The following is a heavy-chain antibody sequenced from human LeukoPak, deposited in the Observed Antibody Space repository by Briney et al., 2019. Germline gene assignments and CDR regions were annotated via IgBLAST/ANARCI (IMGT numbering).Heavy chain of an antibody. Sequence: SQTLSLTCTVSGGSISSASYYWGWIRQPPGKGLEWIGSIYYTGSTYYNPSLKSRVTISIDTSKNQFSLKLSSVTAADTAVYYCAREREMDTAMVYDYWGQGTLVTVSS. J-gene: IGHJ4*02. CDR1: GGSISSASYY. D-gene: IGHD5-18*01. CDR3: AREREMDTAMVYDY. V-gene: IGHV4-39*07. CDR2: IYYTGST.